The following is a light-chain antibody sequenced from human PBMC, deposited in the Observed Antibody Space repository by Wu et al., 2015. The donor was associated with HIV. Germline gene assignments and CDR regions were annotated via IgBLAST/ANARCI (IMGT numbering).Light chain of an antibody. CDR1: QTVTSNY. CDR2: HSS. V-gene: IGKV3-20*01. CDR3: QQYERSPST. J-gene: IGKJ2*01. Sequence: EIVLTQSPDTLYLSPGERATLSCRASQTVTSNYLAWYQHKPGQAPRLLIYHSSTRATGISGRFSGSGSGTDFTLTVDRLEPEDFAIYFCQQYERSPSTFGQGTKLEI.